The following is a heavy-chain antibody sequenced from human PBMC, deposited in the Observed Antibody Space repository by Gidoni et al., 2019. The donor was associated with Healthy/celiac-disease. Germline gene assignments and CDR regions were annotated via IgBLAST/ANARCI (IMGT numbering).Heavy chain of an antibody. Sequence: EVQLVESGGGLVKPGGSLRLSCAASGFPFRSYSMNWFRQAPGKGLEWVSSISSSSSYIYYADSVKGRFTISRDNAKNSLYLQMNSLRAEDTAVYYCASPTHSSGWYTGYGMDVWGQGTTVTVSS. V-gene: IGHV3-21*01. J-gene: IGHJ6*02. CDR2: ISSSSSYI. CDR3: ASPTHSSGWYTGYGMDV. CDR1: GFPFRSYS. D-gene: IGHD6-19*01.